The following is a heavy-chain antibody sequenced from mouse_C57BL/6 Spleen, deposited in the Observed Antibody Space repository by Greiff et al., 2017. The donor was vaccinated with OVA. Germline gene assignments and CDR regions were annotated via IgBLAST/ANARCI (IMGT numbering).Heavy chain of an antibody. CDR3: AREGDYDGFAY. CDR2: IYPGSGNT. D-gene: IGHD2-4*01. Sequence: QVQLQQSGPELVKPGASVKISCKASGYSFTSYYIHWVKQRPGQGLEWIGWIYPGSGNTKYNEKFKGKATLTADTSSSTAYMQLSSLTSEDSAVYYCAREGDYDGFAYWGQGTLVTVSA. V-gene: IGHV1-66*01. J-gene: IGHJ3*01. CDR1: GYSFTSYY.